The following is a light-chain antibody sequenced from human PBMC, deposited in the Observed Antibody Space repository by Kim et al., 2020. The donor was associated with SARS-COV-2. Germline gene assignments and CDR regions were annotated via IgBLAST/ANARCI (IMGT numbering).Light chain of an antibody. Sequence: PGHRVTISCSGSSSNIGSNYVYWYQQLPGTAPKLLIYRNNQRPSGVPDRFSGSKSGTSASLAISGLRSEDEADYYCAAWDDSLSGLFGGGTQLTVL. V-gene: IGLV1-47*01. CDR1: SSNIGSNY. CDR3: AAWDDSLSGL. J-gene: IGLJ2*01. CDR2: RNN.